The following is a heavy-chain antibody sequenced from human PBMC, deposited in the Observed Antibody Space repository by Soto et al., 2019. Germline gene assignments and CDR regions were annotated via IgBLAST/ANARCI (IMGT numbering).Heavy chain of an antibody. V-gene: IGHV4-30-4*01. J-gene: IGHJ5*02. Sequence: QEHLQESGPGLVRPSQTLSLTCTVSGASISSSRYHWSWIRQPPGKGLEWIGHTYDSGSAYYNPSLTSRVTISVDTSKNQFSLMLRSVTAADTAVYCCAGYYVGIGGRGPWGQGALVTVSS. CDR2: TYDSGSA. D-gene: IGHD3-10*02. CDR3: AGYYVGIGGRGP. CDR1: GASISSSRYH.